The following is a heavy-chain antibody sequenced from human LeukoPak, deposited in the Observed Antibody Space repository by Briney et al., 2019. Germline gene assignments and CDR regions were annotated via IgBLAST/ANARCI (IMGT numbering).Heavy chain of an antibody. CDR1: GGSISSGGYC. D-gene: IGHD3-3*01. CDR3: ARHPKDYDFWSGYAIDY. Sequence: PSQTLSLTCIVSGGSISSGGYCWSWIRQPPGKGLEWIGYIYHSGSTHYNPSLKSRVTISGDRSQNQFSLKLSSVTAADTAVYYCARHPKDYDFWSGYAIDYWGQGTLVTVSS. V-gene: IGHV4-30-2*01. CDR2: IYHSGST. J-gene: IGHJ4*02.